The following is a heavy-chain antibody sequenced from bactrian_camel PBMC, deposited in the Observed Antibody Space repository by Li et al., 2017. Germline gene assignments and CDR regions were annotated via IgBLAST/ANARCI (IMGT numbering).Heavy chain of an antibody. D-gene: IGHD3*01. Sequence: HVQLVESGGGSVQAGGSLRLSCAAAKYSLSISPYCMGWFRQALGKEREGVAAIDSDSNSTNYTDSVKGRFTVTRDNDNNIIYLQMEDLKPEDTAMYYCAAFGVGRGCYAKDVPRVVIAAIGNFGYWGQGTQVTVS. J-gene: IGHJ6*01. CDR3: AAFGVGRGCYAKDVPRVVIAAIGNFGY. CDR2: IDSDSNST. V-gene: IGHV3S53*01. CDR1: KYSLSISP.